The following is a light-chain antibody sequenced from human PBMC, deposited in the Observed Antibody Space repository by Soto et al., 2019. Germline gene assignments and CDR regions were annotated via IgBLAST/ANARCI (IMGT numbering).Light chain of an antibody. V-gene: IGKV1-5*01. J-gene: IGKJ1*01. CDR1: QSISGW. Sequence: DIQMTQSPATLSASVGDRVTITCRASQSISGWLAWYQQKPGKAPKLLVYDASNLQGGVPLRFSGTRSGTEFTLTISSLQPDDFATYYCQQYNSYSTFGQGTKVDIK. CDR3: QQYNSYST. CDR2: DAS.